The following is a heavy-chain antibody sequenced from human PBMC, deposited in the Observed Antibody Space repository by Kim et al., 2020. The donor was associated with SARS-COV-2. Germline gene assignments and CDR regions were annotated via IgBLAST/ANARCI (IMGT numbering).Heavy chain of an antibody. J-gene: IGHJ4*02. D-gene: IGHD3-22*01. Sequence: SETLSLTCTVSAYSISSGYYWGWIRQPPGKGLEWIGTIYHTGSTYYNPSLKSRVTISVDTSKNQFSLKLSSVTAADTAVYYCARDLPTYYYDSSGYPIFDYWGQRALGTVS. CDR3: ARDLPTYYYDSSGYPIFDY. V-gene: IGHV4-38-2*02. CDR2: IYHTGST. CDR1: AYSISSGYY.